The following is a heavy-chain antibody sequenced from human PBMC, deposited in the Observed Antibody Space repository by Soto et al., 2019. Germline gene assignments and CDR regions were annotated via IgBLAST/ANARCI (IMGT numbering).Heavy chain of an antibody. CDR2: MNPNSGNT. CDR3: ARMTGYYTSDWFDP. J-gene: IGHJ5*02. V-gene: IGHV1-8*01. D-gene: IGHD3-9*01. CDR1: GYAFTSYD. Sequence: GASVKVSCKASGYAFTSYDINWVRQATGQGLEWMGWMNPNSGNTGYAQKFQGRVTMTRNTSISTAYMELSSLRSEDTAVYYCARMTGYYTSDWFDPWGQGTLVTVSS.